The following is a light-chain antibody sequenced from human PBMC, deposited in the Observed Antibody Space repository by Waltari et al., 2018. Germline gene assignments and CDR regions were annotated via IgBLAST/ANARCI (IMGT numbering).Light chain of an antibody. V-gene: IGKV1-39*01. J-gene: IGKJ1*01. CDR2: GAT. CDR1: QRVSYF. Sequence: DIEMTQSPLSLYASVGDRVTITCRASQRVSYFLNWYQHRPGKAPRLLIYGATTLDTGVPPRFSGSGSETDFTLTITSLQPEDFATYSCQHYFNNPWTFGQGTKV. CDR3: QHYFNNPWT.